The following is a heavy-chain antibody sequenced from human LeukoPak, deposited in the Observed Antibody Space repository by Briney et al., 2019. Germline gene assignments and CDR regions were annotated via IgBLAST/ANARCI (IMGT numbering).Heavy chain of an antibody. J-gene: IGHJ6*03. Sequence: ASVKVSCKASGGTFSSYAISWVRQATGQGLEWMGWMNPNNGNKAYAQKFQGRVTITRNTSISTAYMELSSLRSEDTALYYCARVGHYYGSGSSYTYYYYYMDVWGKGTAVTVSS. CDR2: MNPNNGNK. CDR3: ARVGHYYGSGSSYTYYYYYMDV. V-gene: IGHV1-8*03. CDR1: GGTFSSYA. D-gene: IGHD3-10*01.